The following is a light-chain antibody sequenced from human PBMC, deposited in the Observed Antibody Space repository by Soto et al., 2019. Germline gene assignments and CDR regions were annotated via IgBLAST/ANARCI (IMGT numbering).Light chain of an antibody. Sequence: EIVLTQSPGTLSLSPGERATLSCRASQSISSSYLAWYQQKPGQAPRLLIYAASSRATGIPDRFSGSGSGTDVTLTISRLEPEDFAVYDCQQYGSSSYTFGQGTQLEIK. CDR1: QSISSSY. CDR3: QQYGSSSYT. CDR2: AAS. V-gene: IGKV3-20*01. J-gene: IGKJ2*01.